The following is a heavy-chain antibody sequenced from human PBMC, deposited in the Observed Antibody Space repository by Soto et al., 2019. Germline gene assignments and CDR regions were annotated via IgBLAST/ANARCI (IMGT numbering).Heavy chain of an antibody. D-gene: IGHD6-13*01. V-gene: IGHV3-30*18. CDR3: AKDGDEAAAGYYFDY. Sequence: QVQLVESGGGVVQPGRSLRLSCAASGFTCRSYGMHWVRQAPGKGLEWVAVISYSGNDKKFADSVKGRFTISRDNSKDTLYLQMNSLRAEDTAVYYCAKDGDEAAAGYYFDYWGQGTLVTVSS. CDR1: GFTCRSYG. J-gene: IGHJ4*02. CDR2: ISYSGNDK.